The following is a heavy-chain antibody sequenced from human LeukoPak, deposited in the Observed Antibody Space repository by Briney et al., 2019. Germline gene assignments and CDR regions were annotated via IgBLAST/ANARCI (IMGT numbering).Heavy chain of an antibody. CDR3: ARHYEHFDY. J-gene: IGHJ4*02. D-gene: IGHD5-12*01. CDR2: IYYSGNT. Sequence: SETLSLTCTVSGGSISSYYWSWIRQPPGKGLEWIGYIYYSGNTNYNPSLKSRVTILVDTSKNQFSLKLSSVTAADTAVYYCARHYEHFDYWGQGTLVTVSS. V-gene: IGHV4-59*08. CDR1: GGSISSYY.